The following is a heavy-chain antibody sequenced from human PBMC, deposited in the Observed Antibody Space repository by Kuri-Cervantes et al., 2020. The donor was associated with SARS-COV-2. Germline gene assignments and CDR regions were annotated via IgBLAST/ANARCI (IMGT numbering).Heavy chain of an antibody. Sequence: GGSLRLSCAVSGFTFGNYAMHWVRQAPGKGLEWVAVISDDGSNKFYADSVKGRFTISRDNSKNTLYLQMNSLRAEDTAVYYCARGCAWELLCAFDFWGQGTLVTVSS. CDR3: ARGCAWELLCAFDF. D-gene: IGHD1-26*01. J-gene: IGHJ3*01. CDR2: ISDDGSNK. CDR1: GFTFGNYA. V-gene: IGHV3-30-3*01.